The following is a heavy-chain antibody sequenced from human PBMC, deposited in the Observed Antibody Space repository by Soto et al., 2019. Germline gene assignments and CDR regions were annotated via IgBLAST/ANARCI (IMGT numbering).Heavy chain of an antibody. D-gene: IGHD2-15*01. CDR2: IWYDGSNK. CDR1: GFTFSSYG. Sequence: QVQLVESGGGVVQPGRSLRLSCAASGFTFSSYGMHWVRQAPGKGLEWVAVIWYDGSNKYYADSVKGRFTISRDNSKNTLYLQMNSLRAEDTAVYYCARDPTVPSGGSWYYFDYWGQGTLVTVSS. V-gene: IGHV3-33*01. J-gene: IGHJ4*02. CDR3: ARDPTVPSGGSWYYFDY.